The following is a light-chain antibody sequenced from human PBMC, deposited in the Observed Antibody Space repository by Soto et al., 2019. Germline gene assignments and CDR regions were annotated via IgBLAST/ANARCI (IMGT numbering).Light chain of an antibody. CDR1: TSNLGGNT. J-gene: IGLJ2*01. V-gene: IGLV1-44*01. CDR2: TNN. CDR3: AAWDASLPAVV. Sequence: QSVLTQPPSVSGTPGHKVSISCSGSTSNLGGNTVNWYQQLPGTAPKLLIYTNNQRPSGVPDRFSGSKSGPSASLAISGLRSEDEADFCCAAWDASLPAVVFGGGPRLTV.